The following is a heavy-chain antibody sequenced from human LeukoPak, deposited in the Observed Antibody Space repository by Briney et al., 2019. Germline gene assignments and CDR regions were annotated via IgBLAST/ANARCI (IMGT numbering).Heavy chain of an antibody. Sequence: ASVKVSCKASGYTFSGYYIHWVRQAPGQGLEWMGWINPNSGGTNYAQRFQGRVTMTRDTSISTAYMDLSSLRSEDVAVYYCARGRWVATNQAYYFDDWGQGTLVTVSS. D-gene: IGHD5-12*01. J-gene: IGHJ4*02. V-gene: IGHV1-2*02. CDR1: GYTFSGYY. CDR3: ARGRWVATNQAYYFDD. CDR2: INPNSGGT.